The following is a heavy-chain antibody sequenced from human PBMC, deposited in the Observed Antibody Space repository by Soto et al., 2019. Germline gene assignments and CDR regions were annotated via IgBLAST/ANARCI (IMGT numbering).Heavy chain of an antibody. D-gene: IGHD3-16*01. Sequence: QVQMVESGGGVVLPGRSLRLSCAASGFSFSTYGMHWVRQAPGKGLEWMAVISNAGSIKYYADSVKGRFTISRDNSKDTLFLQMNRLRGEDTAVYYCAKVVRADTMSSNFYYYSGMDVWGHGTTVTVSS. CDR1: GFSFSTYG. J-gene: IGHJ6*02. CDR3: AKVVRADTMSSNFYYYSGMDV. CDR2: ISNAGSIK. V-gene: IGHV3-30*18.